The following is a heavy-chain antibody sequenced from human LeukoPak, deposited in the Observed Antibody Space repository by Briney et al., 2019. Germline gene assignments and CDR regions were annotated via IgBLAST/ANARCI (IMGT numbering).Heavy chain of an antibody. CDR2: INHSGST. CDR3: ARHLELAPQI. Sequence: SETLSLTCAVYGGSFSGYYWSWIRQPPGKGLEWIGEINHSGSTNYNPSLKSRVTISVDTSKNQFSLKLSSVTAADTAVYYCARHLELAPQIWGQGTMVTVSS. V-gene: IGHV4-34*01. CDR1: GGSFSGYY. J-gene: IGHJ3*02. D-gene: IGHD1-1*01.